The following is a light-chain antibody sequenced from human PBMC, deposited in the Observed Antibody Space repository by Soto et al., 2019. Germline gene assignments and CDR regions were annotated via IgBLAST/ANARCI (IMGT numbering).Light chain of an antibody. J-gene: IGLJ1*01. CDR2: IND. Sequence: QSVLTQPPSASGTPGQRITISCSGSSSNIGDNPVNWYQQLPGAAPKLLIYINDQRPSGVPDRFSGSKSGTSASLAISGHQPEDEADYYCAAWDDSLNALFGTGTKVTVL. CDR1: SSNIGDNP. V-gene: IGLV1-44*01. CDR3: AAWDDSLNAL.